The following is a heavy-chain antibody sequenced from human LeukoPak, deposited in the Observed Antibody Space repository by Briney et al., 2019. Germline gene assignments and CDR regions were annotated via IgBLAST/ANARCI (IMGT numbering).Heavy chain of an antibody. V-gene: IGHV4-39*07. J-gene: IGHJ6*03. D-gene: IGHD2-2*01. CDR3: ARGPRVVVPAAKAGSFYYMDV. Sequence: SETLSLTCTVSGGSISSSSYYWGWIRQPPGKGLEWIGSIYYSGSTYYNPSLKSRVTISVDTSKNQFSLKLSSVTAADTAVYYCARGPRVVVPAAKAGSFYYMDVWGKGTTVTVSS. CDR1: GGSISSSSYY. CDR2: IYYSGST.